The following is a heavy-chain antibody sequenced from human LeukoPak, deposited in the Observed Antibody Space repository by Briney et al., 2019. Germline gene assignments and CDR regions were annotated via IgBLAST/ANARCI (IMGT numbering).Heavy chain of an antibody. CDR3: ARGQPLSSWYSHNWFDP. Sequence: PSETLSLTCTVSGGSISSYYWSWIRQPPGKGLEWIGYIYYSGSTYYNPSLKSRVTISVDTSKNQFSLKLSSVTAADTAVYYCARGQPLSSWYSHNWFDPWGQGTLVTVSS. V-gene: IGHV4-59*12. J-gene: IGHJ5*02. CDR1: GGSISSYY. D-gene: IGHD6-13*01. CDR2: IYYSGST.